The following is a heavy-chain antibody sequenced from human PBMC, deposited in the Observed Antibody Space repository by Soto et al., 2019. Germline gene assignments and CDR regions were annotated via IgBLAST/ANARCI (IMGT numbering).Heavy chain of an antibody. CDR2: IYYSGNT. Sequence: PSETLSLTCTFSGGSTSIDNYCSCIRQPPGKGLEWIGHIYYSGNTDYNPSLKSRLAISIDTSKNQFSLRLSSVTAADTAVYFCAREGGESSDGLYYFDSWGQGSLVTVSS. CDR3: AREGGESSDGLYYFDS. D-gene: IGHD3-16*01. CDR1: GGSTSIDNY. V-gene: IGHV4-30-4*01. J-gene: IGHJ4*02.